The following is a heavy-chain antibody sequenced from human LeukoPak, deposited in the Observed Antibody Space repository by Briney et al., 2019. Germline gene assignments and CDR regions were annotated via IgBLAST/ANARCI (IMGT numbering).Heavy chain of an antibody. CDR1: GFTFSSYW. J-gene: IGHJ4*02. CDR2: IKQDGNEK. CDR3: ARDKIVGATYFDY. V-gene: IGHV3-7*01. Sequence: PGGSLRLSCAASGFTFSSYWMSWVRQAPGKGPEWVANIKQDGNEKYYVDPVKGRFTISRDNTKNSLYLQMNSLRAEDTAVYYCARDKIVGATYFDYWGQGTLVTVSS. D-gene: IGHD1-26*01.